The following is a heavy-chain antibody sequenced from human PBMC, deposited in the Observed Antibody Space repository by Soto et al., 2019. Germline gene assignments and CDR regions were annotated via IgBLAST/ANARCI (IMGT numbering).Heavy chain of an antibody. J-gene: IGHJ6*03. V-gene: IGHV4-59*01. CDR1: GGSISPYY. D-gene: IGHD6-13*01. Sequence: SETLSLTCTVSGGSISPYYWSWIRQPPGKGLEWIGYVYYSGNTNYNPSLESRVTISVDTSRNRFSLNLTSATAADTAVYYCARKGAAASYAHYYMDVWGRGTAVIVSS. CDR2: VYYSGNT. CDR3: ARKGAAASYAHYYMDV.